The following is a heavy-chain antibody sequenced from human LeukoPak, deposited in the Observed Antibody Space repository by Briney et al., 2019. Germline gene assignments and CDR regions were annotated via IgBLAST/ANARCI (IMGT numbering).Heavy chain of an antibody. V-gene: IGHV1-2*02. J-gene: IGHJ5*02. Sequence: GASVKVSCKASGYTFTGYYMHWVRQAPGQGLEWMGWINPNSGGTNYAQKFQGRVTMTRDTSISTAYMELSGLRSDDTAVYYCAREGYCSGGSCYGWFDPWGQGTLVTVSS. D-gene: IGHD2-15*01. CDR1: GYTFTGYY. CDR2: INPNSGGT. CDR3: AREGYCSGGSCYGWFDP.